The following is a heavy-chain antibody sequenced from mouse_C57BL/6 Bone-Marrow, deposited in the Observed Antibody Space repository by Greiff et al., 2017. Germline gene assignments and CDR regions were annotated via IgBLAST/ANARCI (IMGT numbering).Heavy chain of an antibody. CDR2: IYPGDGDT. CDR3: ARPYDYDEGYYFDY. J-gene: IGHJ2*01. V-gene: IGHV1-82*01. CDR1: GYAFSSSW. Sequence: VQLKESGPELVKPGASVKISCKASGYAFSSSWMNWVKQRPGKGLEWIGRIYPGDGDTNYNGKFKGKATLTADKSSSTAYMQLSSLTSEDSAVYFCARPYDYDEGYYFDYWGQGTTLTVSS. D-gene: IGHD2-4*01.